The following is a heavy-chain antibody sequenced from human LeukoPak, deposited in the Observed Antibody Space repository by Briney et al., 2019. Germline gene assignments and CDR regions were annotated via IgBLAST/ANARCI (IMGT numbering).Heavy chain of an antibody. CDR3: ARDYGGNSGWFDP. D-gene: IGHD4-23*01. CDR2: MNPNSGNT. V-gene: IGHV1-8*01. CDR1: GYTFTSYD. Sequence: ASVTVSCKASGYTFTSYDLNWVRQATGRGLEWIGWMNPNSGNTGYAQKFQGRVTLTRSTSISTAYMELRSLTSEDTAVYYCARDYGGNSGWFDPWGQGTLVTVSS. J-gene: IGHJ5*02.